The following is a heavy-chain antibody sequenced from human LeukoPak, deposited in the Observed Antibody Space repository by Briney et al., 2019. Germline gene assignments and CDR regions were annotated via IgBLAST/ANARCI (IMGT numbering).Heavy chain of an antibody. D-gene: IGHD1/OR15-1a*01. J-gene: IGHJ4*02. Sequence: ASVKVSRTASGGTFSSYAIRWVRQAPGQGLEWMGRIIPILGIANYAQKFQGRVTITADKSTSTAYMELSSLRSEDTAVYYCARGTWVIGYYFDYWGQGTLVTVSS. CDR1: GGTFSSYA. V-gene: IGHV1-69*04. CDR2: IIPILGIA. CDR3: ARGTWVIGYYFDY.